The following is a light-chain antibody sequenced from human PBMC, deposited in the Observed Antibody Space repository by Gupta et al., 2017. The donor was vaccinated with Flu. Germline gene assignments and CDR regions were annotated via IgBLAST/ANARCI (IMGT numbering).Light chain of an antibody. J-gene: IGLJ2*01. Sequence: QSVLTQPPSASGTPGQRVTISCSGSTSNIGSNYVYWYQQLPGTAPKLLIYFNDQRPSGVPDRFSGSKSGASASLAINGLRSEDEADYYCAAWDASLSGPFFGGGTTLTVL. CDR3: AAWDASLSGPF. V-gene: IGLV1-47*02. CDR1: TSNIGSNY. CDR2: FND.